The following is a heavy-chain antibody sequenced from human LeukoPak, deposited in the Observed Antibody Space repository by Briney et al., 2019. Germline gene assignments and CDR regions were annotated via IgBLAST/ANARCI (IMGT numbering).Heavy chain of an antibody. CDR1: GFTFSSYW. CDR3: AWESPTIVVVPAAILINYYYYYMDV. J-gene: IGHJ6*03. V-gene: IGHV3-7*01. CDR2: IKQDGSEK. D-gene: IGHD2-2*02. Sequence: GGSLRLSCAASGFTFSSYWMSWVRQAPGKGLEWVANIKQDGSEKYYVDSVKGRFTISRDNAKNSLYLQMNSLRAEDTAVYYCAWESPTIVVVPAAILINYYYYYMDVWGKGTTVTVSS.